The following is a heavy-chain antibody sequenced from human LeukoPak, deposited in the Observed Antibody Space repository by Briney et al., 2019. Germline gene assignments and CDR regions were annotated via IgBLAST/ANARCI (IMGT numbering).Heavy chain of an antibody. CDR1: AYTFTSFG. CDR2: ISVYNGDT. CDR3: ARDQRGSYSFDY. Sequence: ASVKVSCKASAYTFTSFGISWGRQAPGQGLEWMGWISVYNGDTNYAQNLQGRVTMTTDTSTSTAYMDLRSLRSDDTAVYYCARDQRGSYSFDYWGQGTLVTVSS. D-gene: IGHD1-26*01. J-gene: IGHJ4*02. V-gene: IGHV1-18*01.